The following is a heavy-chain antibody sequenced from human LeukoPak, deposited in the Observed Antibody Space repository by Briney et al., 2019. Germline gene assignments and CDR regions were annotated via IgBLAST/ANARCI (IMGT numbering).Heavy chain of an antibody. V-gene: IGHV3-33*06. J-gene: IGHJ4*02. CDR3: AKSTVAFCYFDN. CDR1: GFTFSSYG. D-gene: IGHD4-23*01. Sequence: GGSLRLSCATSGFTFSSYGMHWVRQAPGKGLEWVAVIWSDGSNKYYADSVKGRFTISRDNSKNTLYLQLNSLRAEDTAVYYCAKSTVAFCYFDNWGQGTRVIVSS. CDR2: IWSDGSNK.